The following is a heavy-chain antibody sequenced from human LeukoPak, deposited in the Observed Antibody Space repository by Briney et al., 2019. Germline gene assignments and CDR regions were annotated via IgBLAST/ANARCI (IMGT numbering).Heavy chain of an antibody. CDR1: GFTFSSYA. CDR3: ARDAMVRGVNCDAFDI. Sequence: GGPLRLSCAASGFTFSSYAMSWVRQAPGKGLVWVSRINSDGSSTSYADSVKGRFTISRDNAKNTLYLQMNSLRAEDTAVYYCARDAMVRGVNCDAFDIWGQGTMVTVSS. D-gene: IGHD3-10*01. J-gene: IGHJ3*02. CDR2: INSDGSST. V-gene: IGHV3-74*01.